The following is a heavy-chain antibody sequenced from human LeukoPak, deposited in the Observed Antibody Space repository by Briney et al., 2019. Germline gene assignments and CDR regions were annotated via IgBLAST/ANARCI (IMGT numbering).Heavy chain of an antibody. J-gene: IGHJ4*02. CDR3: ARDRWELLDVDYFDY. Sequence: GRSLRLSRAASRFTLSSYWMSGVPQAPRKGLERVANIKQDGSGKYYVDAVRGRFTISRDNAKNSQYLQMDSLRAEDTAVYYCARDRWELLDVDYFDYWGQGTLVTVSS. V-gene: IGHV3-7*01. CDR2: IKQDGSGK. D-gene: IGHD1-26*01. CDR1: RFTLSSYW.